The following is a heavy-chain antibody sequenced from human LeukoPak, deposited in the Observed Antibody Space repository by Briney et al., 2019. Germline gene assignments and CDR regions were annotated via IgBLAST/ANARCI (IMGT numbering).Heavy chain of an antibody. CDR3: ANEIRHNDY. Sequence: PGGSLRLSCAASEFDFSTHAMSWVRQAPGKGLEWVSAISISGTKTYYADSVKGRFTISRDNSKNTLYLQMYSLRAEDTAVYYCANEIRHNDYWGQGTLVTVSS. CDR1: EFDFSTHA. J-gene: IGHJ4*02. V-gene: IGHV3-23*01. D-gene: IGHD2-21*01. CDR2: ISISGTKT.